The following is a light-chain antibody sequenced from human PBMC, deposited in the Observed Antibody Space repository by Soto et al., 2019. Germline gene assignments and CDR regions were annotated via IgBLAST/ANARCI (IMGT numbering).Light chain of an antibody. CDR1: SSNIGNDY. J-gene: IGLJ2*01. V-gene: IGLV1-51*01. CDR3: GTWDSSLSGLI. Sequence: QSVLTQPPSVSEAPGQKVTISCSGSSSNIGNDYVSWYQHLPGTAPKLLIYDNNKRPSGIPDRFSGSKSGTSATLGITGLQTGDEADYYCGTWDSSLSGLIFGGGTKLTVL. CDR2: DNN.